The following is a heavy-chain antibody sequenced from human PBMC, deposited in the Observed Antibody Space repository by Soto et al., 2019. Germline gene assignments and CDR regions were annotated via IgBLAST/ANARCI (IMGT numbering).Heavy chain of an antibody. V-gene: IGHV4-59*01. J-gene: IGHJ4*02. CDR3: ARALSHDSSGYYTDY. CDR2: IYYSGST. CDR1: GGSIGRYY. D-gene: IGHD3-22*01. Sequence: SETLSLTCTVSGGSIGRYYWSWIGQPPGKGLEWIGYIYYSGSTNYNPSLKSRVTISVDTSKNQFSLKLSSVTAADTAVYYCARALSHDSSGYYTDYWGQGTLVTVSS.